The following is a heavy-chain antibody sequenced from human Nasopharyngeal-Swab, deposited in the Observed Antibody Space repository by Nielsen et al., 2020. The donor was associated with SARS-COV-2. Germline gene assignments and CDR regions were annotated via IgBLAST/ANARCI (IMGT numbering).Heavy chain of an antibody. CDR2: ISGDDTST. J-gene: IGHJ3*01. CDR3: AKDVSLLRGYNAFDR. Sequence: WIRQPPGKGLEWVSSISGDDTSTFYADSVKGRFSISRGNPKNTVFLQMNSLRAGDTATYYCAKDVSLLRGYNAFDRWGQGTMVTVSS. V-gene: IGHV3-23*01. D-gene: IGHD3-10*01.